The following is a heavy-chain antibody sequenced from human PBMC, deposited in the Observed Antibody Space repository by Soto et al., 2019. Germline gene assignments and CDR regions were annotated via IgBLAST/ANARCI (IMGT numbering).Heavy chain of an antibody. CDR1: GGSISSYY. J-gene: IGHJ6*02. D-gene: IGHD2-15*01. V-gene: IGHV4-59*01. CDR3: ARERIPLQTGYGMDV. Sequence: PSETLSLTCTVSGGSISSYYWSWIRQPPGKGLEWIGYIYYSGSTNYNPSLKSRVTISVDTSKNQFSLKLSSVTAADTAVYYCARERIPLQTGYGMDVWGQGTTVTVSS. CDR2: IYYSGST.